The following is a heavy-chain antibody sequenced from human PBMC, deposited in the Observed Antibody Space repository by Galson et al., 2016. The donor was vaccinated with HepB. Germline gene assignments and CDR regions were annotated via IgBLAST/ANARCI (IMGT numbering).Heavy chain of an antibody. J-gene: IGHJ4*02. CDR3: ARHHSTTAAIGAFAS. CDR2: IYYRGST. V-gene: IGHV4-39*01. D-gene: IGHD6-13*01. CDR1: GDSIINSAYY. Sequence: SETLSLTCTVSGDSIINSAYYWGWIRQPPGKGLEWIGTIYYRGSTYYNPSLKSRVTISMDTSKNTFSLRLSSVTAAETAVYYCARHHSTTAAIGAFASWGQAALVAVSS.